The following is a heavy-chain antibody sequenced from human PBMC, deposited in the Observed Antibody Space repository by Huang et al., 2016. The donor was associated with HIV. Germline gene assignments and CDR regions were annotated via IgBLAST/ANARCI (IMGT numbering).Heavy chain of an antibody. CDR2: ISYSGNT. CDR3: ARERMMSWLDDHDAFDI. Sequence: QVQLQQWGAGLLKPSETLSLTCAVYGVSFSGYYWSGIRQSPGKGLEWIGEISYSGNTTYIPSRKIRPTLSVDTSNNQFSLKLSSVTAADTAVYDCARERMMSWLDDHDAFDIWGQGTMVTVSS. CDR1: GVSFSGYY. J-gene: IGHJ3*02. D-gene: IGHD1-1*01. V-gene: IGHV4-34*01.